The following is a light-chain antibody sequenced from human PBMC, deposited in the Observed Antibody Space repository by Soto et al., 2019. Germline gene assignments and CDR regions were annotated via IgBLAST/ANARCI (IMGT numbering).Light chain of an antibody. Sequence: QSVLTQPPSVSEAPRQRVTISCSGTSCNIGNNHVNWYQQFPGKAPKLLMYYDDMWYSGVSDRFSGSKSGNSASLAISGLQSEDEADYYCASWDDNLNCAVFGRGTKLTVL. CDR3: ASWDDNLNCAV. J-gene: IGLJ2*01. CDR1: SCNIGNNH. CDR2: YDD. V-gene: IGLV1-36*01.